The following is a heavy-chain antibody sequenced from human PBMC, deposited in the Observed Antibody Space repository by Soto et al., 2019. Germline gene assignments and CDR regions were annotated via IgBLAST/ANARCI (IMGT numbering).Heavy chain of an antibody. V-gene: IGHV3-23*01. CDR2: ISGSGGSP. D-gene: IGHD2-15*01. Sequence: EVQLLESGGGLVQPGGSRRLSFAAPGFTFNSYTMAGVRQAPGKGLEWVSSISGSGGSPSYADSVQGRFTISRDNSRNTLSLQMNSLRAEDTATYYCAKARCSGNSCYVPDYWGHGSLVTVSS. J-gene: IGHJ4*01. CDR1: GFTFNSYT. CDR3: AKARCSGNSCYVPDY.